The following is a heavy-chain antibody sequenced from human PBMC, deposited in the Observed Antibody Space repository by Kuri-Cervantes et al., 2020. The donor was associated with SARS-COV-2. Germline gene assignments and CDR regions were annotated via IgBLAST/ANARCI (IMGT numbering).Heavy chain of an antibody. CDR3: SRDQIPVSPTDYQYGLDV. J-gene: IGHJ6*02. Sequence: SVKVSCRASGGTFSSDGINWVRQAPGQGLEWMGGVITIFATTNYAQKSQGRVTITADKSKSTAYMELSNLQSEDTAVYYCSRDQIPVSPTDYQYGLDVWGQGTTVTVSS. D-gene: IGHD5/OR15-5a*01. V-gene: IGHV1-69*06. CDR1: GGTFSSDG. CDR2: VITIFATT.